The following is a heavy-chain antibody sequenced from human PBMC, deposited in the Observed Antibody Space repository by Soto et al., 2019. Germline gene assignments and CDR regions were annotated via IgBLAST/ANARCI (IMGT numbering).Heavy chain of an antibody. CDR3: ARDPGGGSSWYTSYYYYGMDV. D-gene: IGHD6-13*01. J-gene: IGHJ6*02. V-gene: IGHV1-3*01. CDR2: IHAGNGNT. CDR1: GYTFTNYA. Sequence: ASVKVSCKASGYTFTNYAIHWVRQAPGQRLEWMGWIHAGNGNTKYSQKFQGRVTITRDTSASTAYMELSSLRSEDTAVYYCARDPGGGSSWYTSYYYYGMDVWGQGTTVTVSS.